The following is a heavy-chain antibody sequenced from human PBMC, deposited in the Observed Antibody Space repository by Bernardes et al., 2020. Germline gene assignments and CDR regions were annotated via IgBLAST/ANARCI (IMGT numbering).Heavy chain of an antibody. Sequence: GGSLRLSCAASGFTFSSYWMSWVRQAPGKGLEWVANIKQDGSEKYYVDSVKGRFTISRDNAKNSLYLQMNSLRAEDTAVYYCARSSSSWSYYYGMDVWGQGTTVTVSS. D-gene: IGHD6-13*01. CDR1: GFTFSSYW. CDR3: ARSSSSWSYYYGMDV. CDR2: IKQDGSEK. J-gene: IGHJ6*02. V-gene: IGHV3-7*01.